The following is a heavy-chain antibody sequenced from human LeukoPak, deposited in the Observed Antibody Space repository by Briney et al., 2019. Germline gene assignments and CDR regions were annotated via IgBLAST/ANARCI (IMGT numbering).Heavy chain of an antibody. Sequence: GGSLRLSCAASGFTFSSYWMHWVRQAPGKGLVWVSRINSDGSSTSYADSVKGRFTISRDNAKNTLYLQMNSLRAEDTAVYYCARDSPPEYYYDSSGALDAFDIWGQGTLVTVSS. D-gene: IGHD3-22*01. CDR3: ARDSPPEYYYDSSGALDAFDI. J-gene: IGHJ3*02. CDR1: GFTFSSYW. CDR2: INSDGSST. V-gene: IGHV3-74*01.